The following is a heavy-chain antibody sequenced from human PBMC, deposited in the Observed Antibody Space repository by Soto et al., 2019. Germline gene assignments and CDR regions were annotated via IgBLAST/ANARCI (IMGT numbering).Heavy chain of an antibody. J-gene: IGHJ4*02. D-gene: IGHD3-16*01. CDR3: AKDRVESGLGEIDY. CDR1: GFTFSTNG. V-gene: IGHV3-30*18. CDR2: ISYDGSKK. Sequence: LRLSCAASGFTFSTNGMHWVRQAPGKGLEWVAVISYDGSKKYYGDSVKGRFTISRDNSRNTLYLQMNSLRAEDTAVYYCAKDRVESGLGEIDYWGQGTLVTSPQ.